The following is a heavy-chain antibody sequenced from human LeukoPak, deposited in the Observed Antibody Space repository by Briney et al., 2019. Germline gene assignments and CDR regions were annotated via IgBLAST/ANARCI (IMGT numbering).Heavy chain of an antibody. D-gene: IGHD2-15*01. Sequence: GGSLRLSCAASGFTFSSYGMHWVRQAPGKGLEWVAFIRHDGSNKYYGDSVKGRFTISRDNSKNTVYLQMNSLRGDDTAVYFCAKTCGSNCYFINYWGQGTLLTVSS. CDR2: IRHDGSNK. V-gene: IGHV3-30*02. J-gene: IGHJ4*02. CDR1: GFTFSSYG. CDR3: AKTCGSNCYFINY.